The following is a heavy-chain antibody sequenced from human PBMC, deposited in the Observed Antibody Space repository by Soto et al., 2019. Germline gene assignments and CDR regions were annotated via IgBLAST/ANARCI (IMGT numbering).Heavy chain of an antibody. D-gene: IGHD2-21*02. Sequence: PGGSLRLSCAASGFTFSSYSMHWVRQAPGKGLEWVSAIGTRSDIYYADSVKGRFTISRDNAKNSLSLQMTSMPAEDTAVYYCARDETAWPFAYGLDVWGQGTTVTVSS. J-gene: IGHJ6*02. CDR1: GFTFSSYS. CDR2: IGTRSDI. CDR3: ARDETAWPFAYGLDV. V-gene: IGHV3-21*01.